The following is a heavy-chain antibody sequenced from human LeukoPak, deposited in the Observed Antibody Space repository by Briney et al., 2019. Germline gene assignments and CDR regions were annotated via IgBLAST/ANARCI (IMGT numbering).Heavy chain of an antibody. Sequence: GGSLRLSCTASILTFSFYDMPCVRQAPGKGLEWVSGISGSGLTTYYADSVKGRFTISRDNSKNTVYLQANSLRAEDTAIFYCAKVTVAVAGHTYFAYWGQGTLLTVSS. D-gene: IGHD6-13*01. CDR1: ILTFSFYD. CDR2: ISGSGLTT. J-gene: IGHJ4*02. V-gene: IGHV3-23*01. CDR3: AKVTVAVAGHTYFAY.